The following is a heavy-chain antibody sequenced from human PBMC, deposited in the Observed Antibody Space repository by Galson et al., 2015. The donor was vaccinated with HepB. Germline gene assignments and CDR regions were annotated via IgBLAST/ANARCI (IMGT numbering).Heavy chain of an antibody. D-gene: IGHD6-19*01. V-gene: IGHV3-48*01. Sequence: SLRLSCAASGFTFSSYSMNWVRQAPGEGLEWVSYISSSSSTIYYADSVKGRFTISRDNAKNSLYLQMNSLRAEDTAVYYCARDGVAVAGTGDYWGQGTLVTVSS. CDR1: GFTFSSYS. CDR3: ARDGVAVAGTGDY. J-gene: IGHJ4*02. CDR2: ISSSSSTI.